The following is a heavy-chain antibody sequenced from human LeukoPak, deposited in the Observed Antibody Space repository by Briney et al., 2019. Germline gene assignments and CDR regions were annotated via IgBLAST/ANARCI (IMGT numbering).Heavy chain of an antibody. Sequence: GGSLRLSCAASGFTSSSYAMSWVRQAPGKGLEWVSAISGSGGSAYYADSVKGRFTISRDNSKNTLYLQMNSLRAEDTAVYYCAKGPTAHDAFDIWGQGTMVTVSS. CDR1: GFTSSSYA. CDR2: ISGSGGSA. D-gene: IGHD4-17*01. J-gene: IGHJ3*02. CDR3: AKGPTAHDAFDI. V-gene: IGHV3-23*01.